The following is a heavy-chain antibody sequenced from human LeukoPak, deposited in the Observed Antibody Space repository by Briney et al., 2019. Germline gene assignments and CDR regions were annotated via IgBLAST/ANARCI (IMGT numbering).Heavy chain of an antibody. CDR2: ISSSSSTI. J-gene: IGHJ3*02. CDR3: ARDRRVAGRSDGFDI. Sequence: PGGSLRLSCAASGFTFSSYSMNWVRQAPGKGLEWVSYISSSSSTIYYADSVKGRFTISRDNAKNSLYLQMNSLRAEDTAVYYCARDRRVAGRSDGFDIWGQGTMVTVSS. CDR1: GFTFSSYS. V-gene: IGHV3-48*04. D-gene: IGHD6-6*01.